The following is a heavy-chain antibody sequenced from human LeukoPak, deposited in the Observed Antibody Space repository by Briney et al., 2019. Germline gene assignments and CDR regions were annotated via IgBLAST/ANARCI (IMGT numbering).Heavy chain of an antibody. CDR3: AVQIIVDGTVRFGGY. Sequence: GRSLRLSCAASGFTFSSYAMHWVRQAPGKGLEWVGRSRNKANSYSTEYAASVKGRFTISRDDSKNSLYLQMNSLKTEDTAVYYCAVQIIVDGTVRFGGYWGQGTLSPSPQ. V-gene: IGHV3-72*01. D-gene: IGHD3-22*01. CDR1: GFTFSSYA. J-gene: IGHJ4*02. CDR2: SRNKANSYST.